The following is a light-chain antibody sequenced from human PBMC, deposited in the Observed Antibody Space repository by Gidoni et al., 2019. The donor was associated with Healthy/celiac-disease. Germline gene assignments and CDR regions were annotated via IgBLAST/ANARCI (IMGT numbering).Light chain of an antibody. CDR2: GAS. CDR3: QQYNNWPXXT. CDR1: QSVSSN. Sequence: IVMTQSPATLSVSPGERATLSCRASQSVSSNLAWYQQKPGQAPRLLIYGASTRATGIPARFXXXGSXXEFTXTISXLQSEXFAVXXCQQYNNWPXXTFXQGTRLEIK. V-gene: IGKV3-15*01. J-gene: IGKJ5*01.